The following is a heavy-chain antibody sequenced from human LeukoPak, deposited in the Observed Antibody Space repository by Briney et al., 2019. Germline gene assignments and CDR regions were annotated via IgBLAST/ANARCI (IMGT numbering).Heavy chain of an antibody. J-gene: IGHJ4*02. D-gene: IGHD1-26*01. CDR1: GFTFSTYN. CDR2: ISWNSGSI. Sequence: SLRLSCAASGFTFSTYNMNWVRQAPGKGLEWVSDISWNSGSIVYADPVKGRFTISRDNAKISLYLQMNSLRAKDTSLYYCTKDTGGIVGASDYWGKGTLVTVSS. CDR3: TKDTGGIVGASDY. V-gene: IGHV3-9*01.